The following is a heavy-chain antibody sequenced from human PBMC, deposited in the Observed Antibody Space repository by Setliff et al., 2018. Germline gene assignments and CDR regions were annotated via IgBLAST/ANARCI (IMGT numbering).Heavy chain of an antibody. D-gene: IGHD6-13*01. CDR1: GFTFSSYG. V-gene: IGHV3-30*02. Sequence: GGSLRLSCAASGFTFSSYGMHWVRQAPGKGLEWVAFILYDGSNKYYADSVKGRFTISRDDSKKTLYLQMNSLRAEDTAVYYCAKRGDSSSWFDPWGQGTLVTVSS. J-gene: IGHJ5*02. CDR3: AKRGDSSSWFDP. CDR2: ILYDGSNK.